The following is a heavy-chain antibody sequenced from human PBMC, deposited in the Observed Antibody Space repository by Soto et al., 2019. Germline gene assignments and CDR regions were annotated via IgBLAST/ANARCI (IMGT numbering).Heavy chain of an antibody. Sequence: GGSLRLSCAASGFTFSNYWMHWVRQAPGKGLVWVSRINSDGSSTTYADSVKGRFTISRDNAKSTLYLQMNSLRAEDSAMYYCVRDRAYSAYDFWGQGTMVTVSS. V-gene: IGHV3-74*01. CDR3: VRDRAYSAYDF. D-gene: IGHD5-12*01. CDR2: INSDGSST. J-gene: IGHJ3*01. CDR1: GFTFSNYW.